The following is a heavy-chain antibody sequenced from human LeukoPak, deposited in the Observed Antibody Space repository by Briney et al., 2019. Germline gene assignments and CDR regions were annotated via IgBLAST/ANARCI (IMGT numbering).Heavy chain of an antibody. D-gene: IGHD2-21*02. CDR2: FYWSGST. J-gene: IGHJ5*02. V-gene: IGHV4-39*07. CDR3: AGEAGQASSQDRVVVTANP. Sequence: SETLSLTCTVSGGSISSSSYYWGWIRQPPGKGLEWIGSFYWSGSTFYNPSLKSRVTISVDTSKNQFSLKLTSVTAADTAVYYCAGEAGQASSQDRVVVTANPWGQGTLVTVSS. CDR1: GGSISSSSYY.